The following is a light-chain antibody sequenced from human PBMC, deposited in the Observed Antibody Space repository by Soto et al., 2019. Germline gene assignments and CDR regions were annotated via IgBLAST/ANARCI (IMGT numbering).Light chain of an antibody. CDR3: QQYNSYSQT. Sequence: DIQMTQSPSTLSASVGDRVTITCRASQSISSWLAWYQQKPGKAPKILIYDASSLASGVPSRFRGSGSGTEFTLTISRLQPDDFETYYCQQYNSYSQTFGQGTKVDIK. J-gene: IGKJ1*01. V-gene: IGKV1-5*01. CDR2: DAS. CDR1: QSISSW.